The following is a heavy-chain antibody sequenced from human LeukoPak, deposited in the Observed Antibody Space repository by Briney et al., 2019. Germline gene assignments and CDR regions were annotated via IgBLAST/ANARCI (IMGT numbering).Heavy chain of an antibody. CDR1: GYTFTSYY. J-gene: IGHJ4*02. V-gene: IGHV1-46*01. CDR3: ARESIGGYGFDY. D-gene: IGHD6-25*01. Sequence: ASVKVSCKASGYTFTSYYMHWVRQAPGQGLEWMGIINPSGGSTSYAQKFQGRVTMTRDMSASTVYMELRSLKSDDTAVYYCARESIGGYGFDYWGQGTPVTVAS. CDR2: INPSGGST.